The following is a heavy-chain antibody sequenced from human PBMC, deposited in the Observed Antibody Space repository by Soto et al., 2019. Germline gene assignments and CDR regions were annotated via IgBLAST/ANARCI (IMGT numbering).Heavy chain of an antibody. CDR2: ISYDGTKT. V-gene: IGHV3-30*03. Sequence: GGSLRLSCEVSGLAFNTSVMHWVRQAPGKGLEWVGVISYDGTKTFYGDTVRGRFTISRDTSASTAYMELSSLRSEDTAVYYCASANWASYGMDVWGQGTTVTVSS. D-gene: IGHD7-27*01. J-gene: IGHJ6*02. CDR1: GLAFNTSV. CDR3: ASANWASYGMDV.